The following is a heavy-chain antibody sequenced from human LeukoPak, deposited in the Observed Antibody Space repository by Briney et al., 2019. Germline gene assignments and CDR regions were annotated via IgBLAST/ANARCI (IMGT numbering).Heavy chain of an antibody. CDR1: GDSIRSFF. CDR3: ARRTGYYDGFDY. Sequence: SETLSLTCTVSGDSIRSFFWSWVRQPPGKGLEWIGYIYYSGSTNYNPSLKSRVTISVDTSKNQFSLKLSSVTAADTAVYYCARRTGYYDGFDYWGQGTLVTVSS. V-gene: IGHV4-59*01. J-gene: IGHJ4*02. CDR2: IYYSGST. D-gene: IGHD3/OR15-3a*01.